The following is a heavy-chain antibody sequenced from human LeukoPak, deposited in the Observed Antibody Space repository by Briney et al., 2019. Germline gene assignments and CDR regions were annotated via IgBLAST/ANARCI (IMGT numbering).Heavy chain of an antibody. Sequence: ASVKVSCKASGYTFTSYDINWVRQATGQGLEWMGWMNPNSGNTGYAQKFQGRVTMTRNTSISRAYMELSSLRSEDTALYYCARGLAAYYYGSGSAFDYWGQGTLVTVSS. CDR3: ARGLAAYYYGSGSAFDY. D-gene: IGHD3-10*01. CDR1: GYTFTSYD. CDR2: MNPNSGNT. V-gene: IGHV1-8*01. J-gene: IGHJ4*02.